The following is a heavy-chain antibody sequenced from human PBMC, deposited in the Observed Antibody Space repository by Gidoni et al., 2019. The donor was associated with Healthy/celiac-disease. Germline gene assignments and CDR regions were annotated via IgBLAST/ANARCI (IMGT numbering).Heavy chain of an antibody. CDR2: ISCDGSSK. CDR1: GFTFSCYA. D-gene: IGHD2-15*01. V-gene: IGHV3-30*18. J-gene: IGHJ4*01. Sequence: QVQLVESGGGLVQPGRSLRLSCAASGFTFSCYAMHWVRQAPGKGLEWVAGISCDGSSKCYADSVKGRFTISRDNSKNTLYLQMNSLRAEDTAVYYCAKDPYSSGGSPIWACLDYWGQGTMVTVSS. CDR3: AKDPYSSGGSPIWACLDY.